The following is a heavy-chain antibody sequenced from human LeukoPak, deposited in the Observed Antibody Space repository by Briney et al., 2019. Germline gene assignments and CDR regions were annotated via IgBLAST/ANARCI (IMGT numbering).Heavy chain of an antibody. J-gene: IGHJ6*03. V-gene: IGHV3-NL1*01. CDR2: VTGSGIGI. Sequence: GGSLRLSCAASGFTFSSYGMHWVRQAPGKGLEWVSGVTGSGIGIYYADSVKGRFTISRDNSKNTLYLQMNSLRAEDTAVYYCAKDSYREGLRANRYYGGYIDVWGKGTTVTISS. CDR3: AKDSYREGLRANRYYGGYIDV. D-gene: IGHD3-10*01. CDR1: GFTFSSYG.